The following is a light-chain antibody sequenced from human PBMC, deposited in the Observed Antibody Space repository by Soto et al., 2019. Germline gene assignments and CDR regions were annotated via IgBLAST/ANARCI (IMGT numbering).Light chain of an antibody. CDR2: WAS. V-gene: IGKV4-1*01. J-gene: IGKJ2*01. CDR1: QSVLYSSNNKNY. Sequence: DIVMTQSPDSLAVSLGERATINCKSSQSVLYSSNNKNYLAWYQQKPGQPPKLLIYWASTRESGVPDRFSGSGSGTDFTLTISSLQAEDVAVSYCQQYYSTPPYTVGQGTKLEIK. CDR3: QQYYSTPPYT.